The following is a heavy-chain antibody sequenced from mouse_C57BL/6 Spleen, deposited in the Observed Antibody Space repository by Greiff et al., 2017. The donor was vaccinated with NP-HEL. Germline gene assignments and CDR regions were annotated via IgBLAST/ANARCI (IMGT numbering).Heavy chain of an antibody. CDR3: ARDYGSSLGY. CDR1: GFTFSDYG. D-gene: IGHD1-1*01. CDR2: ISSGSSTI. Sequence: EVQGVESGGGLVKPGGSLKLSCAASGFTFSDYGMHWVRQAPEKGLEWVAYISSGSSTIYYADTVKGRFPISRDNAKNTLFLQMTSLRSEDTAMYYCARDYGSSLGYWGQGTTLTVSS. V-gene: IGHV5-17*01. J-gene: IGHJ2*01.